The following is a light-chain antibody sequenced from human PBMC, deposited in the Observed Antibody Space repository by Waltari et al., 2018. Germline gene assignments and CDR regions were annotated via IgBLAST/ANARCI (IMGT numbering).Light chain of an antibody. CDR2: EVS. CDR1: SSDVGGFDY. V-gene: IGLV2-8*01. CDR3: SSFAGSSQML. Sequence: QSALTQPPSASGSPGQSVTISCPGTSSDVGGFDYVSWYQQHPGKVPRLMIYEVSKRPSGVPDRFSGSKSGNTASLTVSGLQVEDEADYYCSSFAGSSQMLFGGGTKLTVL. J-gene: IGLJ2*01.